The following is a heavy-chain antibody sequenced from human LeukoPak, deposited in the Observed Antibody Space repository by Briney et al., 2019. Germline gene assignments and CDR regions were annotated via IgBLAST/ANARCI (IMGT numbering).Heavy chain of an antibody. J-gene: IGHJ6*02. CDR1: GGTFSSYA. V-gene: IGHV1-69*13. CDR3: ARAIRFLEWLSPGMDV. D-gene: IGHD3-3*01. CDR2: IIPIFGTA. Sequence: GASVKVSCKASGGTFSSYAISWARQAPGQGLEWMGGIIPIFGTANYAQKFQGRVTITADESTSTAYMELSSLRSEDTAVYYCARAIRFLEWLSPGMDVWGQGTTVTVSS.